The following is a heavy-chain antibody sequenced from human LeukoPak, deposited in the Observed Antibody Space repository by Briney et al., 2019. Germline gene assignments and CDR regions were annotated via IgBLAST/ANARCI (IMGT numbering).Heavy chain of an antibody. CDR1: GYTFTSYG. J-gene: IGHJ1*01. Sequence: GASVKVSCKASGYTFTSYGISWVRQAPGQGLEWMGWISAYNGNTNYAQKLQGRVTMTTDTSTSTAYMELRSLRSDDTAVYYCAKDVAVTTMGYFQHWGQGTLVTVSS. CDR3: AKDVAVTTMGYFQH. D-gene: IGHD2-21*02. V-gene: IGHV1-18*01. CDR2: ISAYNGNT.